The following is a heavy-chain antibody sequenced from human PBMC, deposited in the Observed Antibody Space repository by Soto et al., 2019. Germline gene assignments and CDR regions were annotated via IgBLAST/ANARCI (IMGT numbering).Heavy chain of an antibody. Sequence: GESLKISCKGSGYSFTSYWIGWVRQMPGKGLEWMGIIYPGDSDTRYSPAFQGQVTNSADKSISTAYLQWSSLKASETARDYCARSITGTTRFGYWGQGTLVTVSS. CDR1: GYSFTSYW. CDR3: ARSITGTTRFGY. CDR2: IYPGDSDT. D-gene: IGHD1-7*01. J-gene: IGHJ4*02. V-gene: IGHV5-51*01.